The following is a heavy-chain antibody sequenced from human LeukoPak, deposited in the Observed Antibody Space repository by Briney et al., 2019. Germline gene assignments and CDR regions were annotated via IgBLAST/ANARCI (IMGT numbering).Heavy chain of an antibody. CDR3: ARRGITGTWYYFDY. Sequence: SETLSLTCTVSGGSISTYYWSWIRQPPGEGLEWIGYIYSSASTNYTPSLRSRVTISVDTSKNQFSLKLSSVTAADTAVYYCARRGITGTWYYFDYWGQGTLVTVSS. D-gene: IGHD1/OR15-1a*01. CDR2: IYSSAST. CDR1: GGSISTYY. V-gene: IGHV4-59*01. J-gene: IGHJ4*02.